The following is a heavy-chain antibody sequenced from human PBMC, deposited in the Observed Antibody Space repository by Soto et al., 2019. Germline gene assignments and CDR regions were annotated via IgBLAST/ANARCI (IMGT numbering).Heavy chain of an antibody. CDR1: GYSFTNYW. D-gene: IGHD3-10*01. V-gene: IGHV5-51*01. CDR3: ARLGGGFDY. J-gene: IGHJ4*02. CDR2: IFPSDSDT. Sequence: EAQLVQSGTEVKKPGESLKISCKGSGYSFTNYWIGWVRQMPGKGLEWMGIIFPSDSDTRYSPSFQGQVTISADKSINATYLQGSRRKASDTALNYCARLGGGFDYWGQGTLVTVSS.